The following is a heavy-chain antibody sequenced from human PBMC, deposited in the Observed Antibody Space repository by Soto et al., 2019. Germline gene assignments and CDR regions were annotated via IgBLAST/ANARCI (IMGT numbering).Heavy chain of an antibody. D-gene: IGHD3-3*01. Sequence: ASVKVSCKASGYTFTSYGISWVRQAPGQGLEWMGWISAYNGNTNYAQKLQGRVTMTTDTSTSTAYMELRSLRSDDTAVYYCAKTQIRQSDFWSGYFVAARLDPWGQGTLVTVSS. CDR2: ISAYNGNT. CDR1: GYTFTSYG. J-gene: IGHJ5*02. CDR3: AKTQIRQSDFWSGYFVAARLDP. V-gene: IGHV1-18*01.